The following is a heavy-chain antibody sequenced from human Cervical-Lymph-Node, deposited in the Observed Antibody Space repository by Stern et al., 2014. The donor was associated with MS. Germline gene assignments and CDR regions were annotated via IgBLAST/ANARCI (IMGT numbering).Heavy chain of an antibody. J-gene: IGHJ6*02. Sequence: VQLVESGGGLVQPGGSLRLSCAATGFTFSSYAMNWVRQAPGKGLEWVSVISDNADTTYYADSVKGRCTISRDNAKNTLFLQMNSLRAEDTAVYFCARELEYTNSADYNYYGMDVWGQGTTVTVSS. CDR3: ARELEYTNSADYNYYGMDV. D-gene: IGHD6-6*01. CDR2: ISDNADTT. V-gene: IGHV3-23*04. CDR1: GFTFSSYA.